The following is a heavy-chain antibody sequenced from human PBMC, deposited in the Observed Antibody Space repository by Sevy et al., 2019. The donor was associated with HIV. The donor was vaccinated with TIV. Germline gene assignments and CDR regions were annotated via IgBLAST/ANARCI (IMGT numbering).Heavy chain of an antibody. J-gene: IGHJ3*02. D-gene: IGHD5-12*01. Sequence: SETLSLTCTVSGGSISSYYWSWIRQPPGKGLEWIGYIYYSGSTNYNPSLKSRVTISVDTSKNQFSLKLSSVTAADTAVYYCARARRSYSGYDLDAFDIWGQGTMVIVSS. CDR3: ARARRSYSGYDLDAFDI. V-gene: IGHV4-59*01. CDR2: IYYSGST. CDR1: GGSISSYY.